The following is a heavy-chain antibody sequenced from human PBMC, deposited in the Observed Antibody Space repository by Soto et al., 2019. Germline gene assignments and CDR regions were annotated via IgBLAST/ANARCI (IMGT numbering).Heavy chain of an antibody. Sequence: PGGSLKLSCAASGFSFRSSWMHWVRQAPGKGLVWVSRINSDGSSTSYADSVKGRFTISRDNAKNTLYLQMNSLRAEDTAVYYCVVGDFWSGYYPRYYYYYYGMDVCGQGITVSVSS. CDR1: GFSFRSSW. J-gene: IGHJ6*02. CDR3: VVGDFWSGYYPRYYYYYYGMDV. V-gene: IGHV3-74*01. CDR2: INSDGSST. D-gene: IGHD3-3*01.